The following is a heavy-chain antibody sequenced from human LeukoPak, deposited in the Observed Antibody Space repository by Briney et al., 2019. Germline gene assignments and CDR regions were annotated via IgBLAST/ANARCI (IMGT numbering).Heavy chain of an antibody. CDR3: RAGNEGARDAFDL. V-gene: IGHV3-7*01. D-gene: IGHD1-1*01. CDR2: INQDGSKK. J-gene: IGHJ3*01. Sequence: GGSLRLSCSAAGFTFRSYWMRWVRQAPGKGLEWVANINQDGSKKYYVYAVKSRFIITRDNAKTSFLLQMSSQRAEDTSVYCCRAGNEGARDAFDLWGQGTMVTVSS. CDR1: GFTFRSYW.